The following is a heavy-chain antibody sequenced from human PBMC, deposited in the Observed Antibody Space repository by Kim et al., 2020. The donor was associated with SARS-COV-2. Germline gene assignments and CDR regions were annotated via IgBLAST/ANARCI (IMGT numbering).Heavy chain of an antibody. D-gene: IGHD2-2*01. CDR3: ARGPIVVVPAANFDY. Sequence: GGSLRLSCAASGFTFSSYGMHWVRQAPGKGLEWVAVISYDGSNKYYADSVKGRFTISRDNSKNTLYLQMNSLRAEDTAVYYCARGPIVVVPAANFDYWGQGTLVTVSS. J-gene: IGHJ4*02. V-gene: IGHV3-33*05. CDR1: GFTFSSYG. CDR2: ISYDGSNK.